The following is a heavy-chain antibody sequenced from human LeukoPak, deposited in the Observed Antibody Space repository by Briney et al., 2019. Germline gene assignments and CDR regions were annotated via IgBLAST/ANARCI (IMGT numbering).Heavy chain of an antibody. J-gene: IGHJ6*03. CDR1: GGSFSGYY. D-gene: IGHD6-19*01. V-gene: IGHV4-34*01. CDR3: ASPLKQWLVQGDLENYYYMDV. Sequence: SETLSLTCAVYGGSFSGYYWSWIRQPPGKGLEWIGEINHSGSTNYNPSLKSRVTISVDTSKNQFSLKLSSVTAADTAVYYCASPLKQWLVQGDLENYYYMDVWGKGTTVTVSS. CDR2: INHSGST.